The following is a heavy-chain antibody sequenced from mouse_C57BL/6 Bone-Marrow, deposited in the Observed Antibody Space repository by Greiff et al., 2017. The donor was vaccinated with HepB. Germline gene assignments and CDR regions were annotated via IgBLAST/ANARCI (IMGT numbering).Heavy chain of an antibody. CDR3: ARWGSTTYVDV. V-gene: IGHV1-19*01. CDR1: GYTFTDYY. Sequence: EVQLQQSGPVLVKPGASVKMSCKASGYTFTDYYMNWVKQSHGKSLEWIGVINPYNGGTSYNQKFKGKATLTVDKSSSTAYMELNSLTSEDSAVYYCARWGSTTYVDVWGTGTTVTVSS. D-gene: IGHD2-14*01. CDR2: INPYNGGT. J-gene: IGHJ1*03.